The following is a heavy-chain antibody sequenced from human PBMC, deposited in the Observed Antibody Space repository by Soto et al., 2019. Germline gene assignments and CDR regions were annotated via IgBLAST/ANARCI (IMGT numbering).Heavy chain of an antibody. Sequence: SETLSLTCVVSGASLSSYYWSWIRQPPGKGLEWIGYIYYSGSTNYNPSLKSRVTISVDTSKNQFSLKLSSVTAAGTAVYYCARTWGSPNDYWGRGTMVTVSS. CDR1: GASLSSYY. D-gene: IGHD3-16*01. J-gene: IGHJ4*02. CDR3: ARTWGSPNDY. CDR2: IYYSGST. V-gene: IGHV4-59*01.